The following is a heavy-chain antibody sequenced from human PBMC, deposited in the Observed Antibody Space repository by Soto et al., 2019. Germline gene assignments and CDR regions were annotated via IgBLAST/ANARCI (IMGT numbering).Heavy chain of an antibody. V-gene: IGHV1-69*06. D-gene: IGHD3-10*01. CDR2: IIPIFGTA. CDR3: ARVGGFGGDYFDY. CDR1: GGTFSSYA. Sequence: GASVKVSCKASGGTFSSYAITWVRQAPGQGLELMGGIIPIFGTANYAQKFQGRVTITADKSTNTAYMELSSLRFEDTAVYYCARVGGFGGDYFDYWGQGTLVTVYS. J-gene: IGHJ4*02.